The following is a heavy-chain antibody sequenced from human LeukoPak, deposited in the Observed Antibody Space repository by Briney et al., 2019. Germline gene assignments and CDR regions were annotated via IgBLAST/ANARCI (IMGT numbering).Heavy chain of an antibody. CDR1: GFTFSSYG. CDR3: AKVPRYYYDSSGYDLPPFFDY. Sequence: GGSLRLSCAASGFTFSSYGISWVRQAPGKGLEWVSAISGSGGSTYYADSVKGRFTISRDNSKNTLYLQMNSLRAEDTGGYYCAKVPRYYYDSSGYDLPPFFDYWGQGTLVTVSS. CDR2: ISGSGGST. D-gene: IGHD3-22*01. V-gene: IGHV3-23*01. J-gene: IGHJ4*02.